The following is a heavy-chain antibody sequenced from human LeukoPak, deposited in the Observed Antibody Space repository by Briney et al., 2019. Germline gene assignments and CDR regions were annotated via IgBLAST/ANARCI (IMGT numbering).Heavy chain of an antibody. J-gene: IGHJ4*02. Sequence: GGSLRLSCAASGFTFSSYWMTWVRQAPGRGLEWVANIKQDGSKKNYVDSVRGRFTISRDNAKNSLYLQMNSLRAEDTAVYYCATPLDYYDSSGYHQGGDWGQGTLVTVSS. D-gene: IGHD3-22*01. CDR3: ATPLDYYDSSGYHQGGD. CDR2: IKQDGSKK. CDR1: GFTFSSYW. V-gene: IGHV3-7*03.